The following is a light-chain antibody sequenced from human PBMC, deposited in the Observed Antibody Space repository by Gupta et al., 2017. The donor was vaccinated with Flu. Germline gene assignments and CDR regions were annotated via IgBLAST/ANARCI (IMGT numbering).Light chain of an antibody. CDR3: VAWDDGLSAYV. J-gene: IGLJ1*01. CDR2: KNN. Sequence: RITISCSGGSSNIGSDYVHWYQLLPGTAPKLLTYKNNQRPSGVPDRFSGSKSGTSASLAISGLRSEDEADYYCVAWDDGLSAYVFGTGTKVSVL. V-gene: IGLV1-47*01. CDR1: SSNIGSDY.